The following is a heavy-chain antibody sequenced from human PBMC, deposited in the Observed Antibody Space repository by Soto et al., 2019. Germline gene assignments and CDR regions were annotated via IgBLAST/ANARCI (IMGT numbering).Heavy chain of an antibody. CDR2: IYYSGST. D-gene: IGHD3-22*01. V-gene: IGHV4-39*01. CDR3: ARTRIVVVITLGFDY. Sequence: PSETLSLTCTVSGGSISSSSYYWGWIRQPPGKGLEWIGSIYYSGSTYYNPSLKSRVTISVDTPKNQFSLKLSSVTAADTAVYYCARTRIVVVITLGFDYWGQGTLVTVSS. J-gene: IGHJ4*02. CDR1: GGSISSSSYY.